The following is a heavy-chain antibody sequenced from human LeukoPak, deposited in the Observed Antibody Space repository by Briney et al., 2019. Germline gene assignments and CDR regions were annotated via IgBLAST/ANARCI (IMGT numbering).Heavy chain of an antibody. Sequence: ASVKVSCKASGYTFTRYGISWVRQAPGQGLEWMGWINAYNGKTNYAQKLQGRVTMTTDTSTTTAYMELRSLRSDDTAVYYCARDWVDQHLFDAFDIWGQGTMVTVSS. J-gene: IGHJ3*02. CDR3: ARDWVDQHLFDAFDI. CDR1: GYTFTRYG. V-gene: IGHV1-18*01. D-gene: IGHD2-2*01. CDR2: INAYNGKT.